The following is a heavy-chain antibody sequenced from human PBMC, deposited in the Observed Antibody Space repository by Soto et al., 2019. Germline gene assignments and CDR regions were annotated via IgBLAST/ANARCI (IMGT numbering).Heavy chain of an antibody. CDR3: ASVVVIPTRPFDY. V-gene: IGHV3-30-3*01. CDR2: ISYDGSNK. CDR1: GFTFSSYA. D-gene: IGHD3-22*01. Sequence: QVQLVESGGGVVQPGRSLRLSCAASGFTFSSYAMHWVRQAPGKGLEWVAVISYDGSNKYYADSVKGRFTISRDNSKNTLYLQMNSLRAEDTAVYYCASVVVIPTRPFDYWGQGTLVTVSS. J-gene: IGHJ4*02.